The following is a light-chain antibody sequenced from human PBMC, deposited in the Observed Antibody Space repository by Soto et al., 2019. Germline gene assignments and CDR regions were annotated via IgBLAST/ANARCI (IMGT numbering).Light chain of an antibody. CDR2: GAS. J-gene: IGKJ1*01. Sequence: EIVMTQSPATLSVSPGERATLSCRASQSVSSNLAWYQQKPGQAPRLLIYGASTRATGIPARFSGSGSGTEFTLTISSLQSEDFAVYYCQQYNNSPPLWTFGQGTKVDIK. CDR1: QSVSSN. CDR3: QQYNNSPPLWT. V-gene: IGKV3-15*01.